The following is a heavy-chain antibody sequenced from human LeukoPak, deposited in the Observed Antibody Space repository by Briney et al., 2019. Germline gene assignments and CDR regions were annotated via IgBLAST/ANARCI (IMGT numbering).Heavy chain of an antibody. CDR3: ARAGGYYPYYYYKDV. Sequence: GASVKVSCKASGYTFTGYYMHWVRQAPGQGLEWMGWINPNSGGTNYAQKSQVRVTMTRDTSISTAYMELSRLRSDDTAVYYCARAGGYYPYYYYKDVWGKGTTVTVSS. J-gene: IGHJ6*03. CDR1: GYTFTGYY. CDR2: INPNSGGT. V-gene: IGHV1-2*02. D-gene: IGHD3-3*01.